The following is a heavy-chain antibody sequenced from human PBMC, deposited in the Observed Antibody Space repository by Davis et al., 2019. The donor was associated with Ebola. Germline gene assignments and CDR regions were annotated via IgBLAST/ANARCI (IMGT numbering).Heavy chain of an antibody. CDR2: MNPNSGGT. CDR1: GYTFTGSY. Sequence: ASVKVSCKASGYTFTGSYIHWVRQAPGQGLEWMGWMNPNSGGTNYAQKFQGRVTMTRDTSISTAYMELTRLRSDDTGDTAVYYCARGRRPPNWHFDLWGRGTLVTVSS. CDR3: ARGRRPPNWHFDL. V-gene: IGHV1-2*02. J-gene: IGHJ2*01.